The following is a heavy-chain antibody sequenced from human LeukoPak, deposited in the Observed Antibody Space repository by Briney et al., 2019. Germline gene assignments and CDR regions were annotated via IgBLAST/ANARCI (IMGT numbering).Heavy chain of an antibody. Sequence: ASVKVSCKASGYTFTSYAMHWVRQAPGQRLEWMGWINAGNGNTKYSQKFQGRVTITRDTSASTAYMELSSLRSEDTAVYYCARRRLSIAAAGFSDWGQGTLVTVSS. CDR2: INAGNGNT. J-gene: IGHJ4*02. V-gene: IGHV1-3*01. CDR3: ARRRLSIAAAGFSD. D-gene: IGHD6-13*01. CDR1: GYTFTSYA.